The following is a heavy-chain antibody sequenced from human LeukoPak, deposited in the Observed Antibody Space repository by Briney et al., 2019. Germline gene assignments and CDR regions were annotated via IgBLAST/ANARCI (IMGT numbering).Heavy chain of an antibody. Sequence: GGSLRLSCAASGFTLSSNWMSWVRQAPGKGLEWVANIKQDGSDKYYVDSVKGRFTISRDNAKNSLYLQMNSLRAEDTAVYCCARERRGGDAFDIWGQGTMVTVSS. D-gene: IGHD3-10*01. CDR3: ARERRGGDAFDI. CDR2: IKQDGSDK. CDR1: GFTLSSNW. V-gene: IGHV3-7*01. J-gene: IGHJ3*02.